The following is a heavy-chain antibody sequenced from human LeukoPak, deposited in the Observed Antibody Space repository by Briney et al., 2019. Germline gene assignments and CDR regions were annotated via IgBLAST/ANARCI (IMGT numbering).Heavy chain of an antibody. V-gene: IGHV4-39*01. CDR1: GGSISSSSYY. D-gene: IGHD3-10*01. Sequence: PSETLSLTCTVSGGSISSSSYYWGWIRQPPGKGLEWIGSIYYSGSTYYNPSLKSRVTISVDTSKNQFSLKLSSVTAADTAVYYCARQNVLLWLGEGWGQGTLVTVSS. J-gene: IGHJ4*02. CDR2: IYYSGST. CDR3: ARQNVLLWLGEG.